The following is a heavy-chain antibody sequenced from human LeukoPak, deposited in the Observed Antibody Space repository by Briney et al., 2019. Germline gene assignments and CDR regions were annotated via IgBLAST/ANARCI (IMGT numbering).Heavy chain of an antibody. V-gene: IGHV3-30*04. D-gene: IGHD5-18*01. CDR1: GFRFDVYA. Sequence: GGSLRLSCAASGFRFDVYAMHWIRQAPGKGLEWVAVISYDGSSKYYADSVKGRFTISRDNSKNTLYLQMNSLRAEDTAVYYCARARSSYGYGDAFDIWGQGTMVTVSS. J-gene: IGHJ3*02. CDR2: ISYDGSSK. CDR3: ARARSSYGYGDAFDI.